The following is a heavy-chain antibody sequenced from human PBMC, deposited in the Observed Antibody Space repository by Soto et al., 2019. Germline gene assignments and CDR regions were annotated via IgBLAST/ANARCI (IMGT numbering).Heavy chain of an antibody. CDR3: ATFWGSSWYYYYYGMDV. D-gene: IGHD6-13*01. V-gene: IGHV4-34*01. J-gene: IGHJ6*02. Sequence: SETLSLTCAVYGGSFSGYYWSWIRQPPGKGLEWIGEINHSGSTNYSPSLKSRVTISVDTSKNQFSLKLSSVTAADTAVYYCATFWGSSWYYYYYGMDVWGQGTXVT. CDR1: GGSFSGYY. CDR2: INHSGST.